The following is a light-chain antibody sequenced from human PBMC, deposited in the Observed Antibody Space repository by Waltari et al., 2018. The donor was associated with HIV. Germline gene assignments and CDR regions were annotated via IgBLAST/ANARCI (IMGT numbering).Light chain of an antibody. CDR3: SAYAGSNNLVL. J-gene: IGLJ2*01. CDR1: RSDVGGSNY. Sequence: QSALTQPPSASGSLGQSVTISCTGTRSDVGGSNYVPWYQQYPGEAPKPIIYDVNKRPSGVPDRFSVSKSGNTASLTVSGLQGEDEAQYYCSAYAGSNNLVLFGGGTKLTVL. V-gene: IGLV2-8*01. CDR2: DVN.